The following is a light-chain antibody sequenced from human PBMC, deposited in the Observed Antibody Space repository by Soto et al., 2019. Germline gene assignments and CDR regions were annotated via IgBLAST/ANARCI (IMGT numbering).Light chain of an antibody. CDR3: AVWDDSLNGWV. CDR1: RSNIGTNT. CDR2: SNN. Sequence: QSVLTQPPSASGTAGQRVTISCSGSRSNIGTNTVHWYQQLPRTAPKLLIHSNNQRPSGVPDRFSGSKSGTSASLAISGLQSEDDADYYCAVWDDSLNGWVFGGGTKLTVL. V-gene: IGLV1-44*01. J-gene: IGLJ3*02.